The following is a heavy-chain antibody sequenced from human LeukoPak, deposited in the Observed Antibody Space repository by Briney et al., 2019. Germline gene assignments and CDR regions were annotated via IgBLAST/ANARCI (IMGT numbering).Heavy chain of an antibody. CDR3: AKEETIVVGGYYYYGMDV. CDR2: ISGDGDST. CDR1: GFTFDDYA. Sequence: QTGGSLRLSCAASGFTFDDYAMHWVRQAPGKGLGWISLISGDGDSTYYTDSMKGRFTGSRDNSKSSLYLQMNSLRTEDTALYYCAKEETIVVGGYYYYGMDVWGQGTTVTVSS. D-gene: IGHD2-15*01. J-gene: IGHJ6*02. V-gene: IGHV3-43*02.